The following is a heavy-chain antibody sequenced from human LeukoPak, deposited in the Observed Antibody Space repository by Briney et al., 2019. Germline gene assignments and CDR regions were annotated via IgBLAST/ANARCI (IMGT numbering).Heavy chain of an antibody. CDR3: ARHFYGSGTYYHFDY. D-gene: IGHD3-10*01. J-gene: IGHJ4*02. Sequence: ASVKVSCKASGYSFPSYGISWVRQAPGQGPEWMGWISPYNDNTNYAQKLQGRATLTTDTSTSAAYMELRSLRSDDTAVYYCARHFYGSGTYYHFDYWGQGTLVTVSS. CDR1: GYSFPSYG. CDR2: ISPYNDNT. V-gene: IGHV1-18*01.